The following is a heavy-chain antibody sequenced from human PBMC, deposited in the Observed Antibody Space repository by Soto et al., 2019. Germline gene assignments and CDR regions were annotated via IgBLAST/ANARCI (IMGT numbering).Heavy chain of an antibody. CDR1: GFTFSGSA. Sequence: GGSLRLSCAASGFTFSGSAMHWVRQASGKGLEWVGRIRSKANSYATAYAASVKGRFTISRDDSKNTAYLQMNSLKTEDTAVYYCTRLGPRDGYNSLGLYYFDYWGQGTLVTVSS. CDR3: TRLGPRDGYNSLGLYYFDY. J-gene: IGHJ4*02. CDR2: IRSKANSYAT. V-gene: IGHV3-73*01. D-gene: IGHD1-1*01.